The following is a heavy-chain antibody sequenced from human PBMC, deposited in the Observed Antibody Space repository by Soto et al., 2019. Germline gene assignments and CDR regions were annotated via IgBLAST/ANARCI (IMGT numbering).Heavy chain of an antibody. CDR1: GGSISSSSYY. J-gene: IGHJ4*02. Sequence: ASETLSLTCTVSGGSISSSSYYWGWIRQPPGKGLEWIGSIYYSGSTYYNPSLKSRVTISVDTSKNQFSLKLSSVTAADTAVYYCARHGNYGGGYFDYWGQGTLVTVSP. CDR3: ARHGNYGGGYFDY. D-gene: IGHD4-17*01. CDR2: IYYSGST. V-gene: IGHV4-39*01.